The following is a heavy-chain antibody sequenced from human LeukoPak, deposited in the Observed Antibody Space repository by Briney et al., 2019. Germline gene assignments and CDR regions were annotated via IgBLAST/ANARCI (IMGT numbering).Heavy chain of an antibody. D-gene: IGHD5-18*01. V-gene: IGHV3-30*19. Sequence: GSLRLSCAASGFTFSSYGMHWVRQAPGKGLEWVAVISYDGSNKYYADSVKGRFTISRDNSKNTLYLQMNSLRAEDTAVYYCARDYDHKHVDTAMASPPAAYFDYWGQGTLVTVSS. J-gene: IGHJ4*02. CDR2: ISYDGSNK. CDR1: GFTFSSYG. CDR3: ARDYDHKHVDTAMASPPAAYFDY.